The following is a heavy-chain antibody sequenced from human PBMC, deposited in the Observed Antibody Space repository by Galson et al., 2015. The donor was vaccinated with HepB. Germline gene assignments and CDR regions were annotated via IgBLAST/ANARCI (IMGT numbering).Heavy chain of an antibody. V-gene: IGHV3-48*02. Sequence: SLRLSCAASAFSFGSYGMNWFRQAPGKGPEWISYIGPSGSDRKYADSVKGRFTISRDNAKNSLYLEMNSLRDEDTAVYYCARDPYGAGNYWGQGTPVTVSS. CDR2: IGPSGSDR. CDR3: ARDPYGAGNY. J-gene: IGHJ4*02. D-gene: IGHD3-10*01. CDR1: AFSFGSYG.